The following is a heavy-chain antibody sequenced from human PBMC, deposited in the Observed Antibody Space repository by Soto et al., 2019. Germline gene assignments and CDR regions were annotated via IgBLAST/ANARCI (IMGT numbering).Heavy chain of an antibody. V-gene: IGHV1-3*01. D-gene: IGHD3-22*01. CDR1: GYTFTSYA. J-gene: IGHJ4*02. CDR3: AGGLDDSSCYLPFYY. CDR2: INAGNGNT. Sequence: QVQLVQSGAEVKKPGASVKVSCKASGYTFTSYAMHWVRQAPGQRLEWMGWINAGNGNTKYSQKFQGRVTITRDTPARTAYMELSSLRSEDTAVYYCAGGLDDSSCYLPFYYWGQGTLVTVAS.